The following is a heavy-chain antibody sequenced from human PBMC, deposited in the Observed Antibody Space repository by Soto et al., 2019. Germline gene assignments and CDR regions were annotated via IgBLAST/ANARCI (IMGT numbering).Heavy chain of an antibody. CDR1: GGSISSSSYY. CDR3: ARNYDFWSGYYDDNWFDP. V-gene: IGHV4-39*01. D-gene: IGHD3-3*01. Sequence: SETLSLTCTVSGGSISSSSYYWGWIRQPPGKGLEWIGSIYYSGSTYYNPSLKSRVTISVDTSKNQFSLKLSSVTAADTAVYYCARNYDFWSGYYDDNWFDPWGQGTLVTVSS. CDR2: IYYSGST. J-gene: IGHJ5*02.